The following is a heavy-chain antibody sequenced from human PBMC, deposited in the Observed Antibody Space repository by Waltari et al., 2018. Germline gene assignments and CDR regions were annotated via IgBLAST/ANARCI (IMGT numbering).Heavy chain of an antibody. D-gene: IGHD3-10*01. CDR2: INPSGGST. V-gene: IGHV1-46*01. CDR3: ARVQGVTHPYDY. CDR1: GYTLTELS. Sequence: QVQLVQSGAEVKKPGASVKVSCKVSGYTLTELSMHWVRQAPGKGLEWMGIINPSGGSTSYAQKFQGRVTMTRDTSTSTVYMELSSLRSEDTAVYYCARVQGVTHPYDYWGQGTLVTVSS. J-gene: IGHJ4*02.